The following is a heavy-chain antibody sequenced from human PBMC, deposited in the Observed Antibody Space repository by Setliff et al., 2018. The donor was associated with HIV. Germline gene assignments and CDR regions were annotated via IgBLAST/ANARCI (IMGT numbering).Heavy chain of an antibody. V-gene: IGHV1-8*03. Sequence: ASVKVSCKASGYTFTSYNINWVRQATGQGLEWVRQATGHGREWMGWMNPNSGNTDYTQKFQGRVTITRNTSISTAYMELSSLRSEDTAVYYCARVRLSMVRGPFDAFDIWGQGTMVTVSS. CDR3: ARVRLSMVRGPFDAFDI. CDR1: GYTFTSYN. CDR2: MNPNSGNT. J-gene: IGHJ3*02. D-gene: IGHD3-10*01.